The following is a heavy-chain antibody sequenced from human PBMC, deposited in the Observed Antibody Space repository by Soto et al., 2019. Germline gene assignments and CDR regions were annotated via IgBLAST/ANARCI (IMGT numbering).Heavy chain of an antibody. D-gene: IGHD2-21*01. CDR3: ARGRALHKPKRLRLAPDYYYGMDV. V-gene: IGHV1-69*01. Sequence: QVQLVQSGAEVKKPGSSVKVSCKASGGTFSSYAISWVRQAPGQGLEWMGGIIPIFGTANYAQKFQGRVTITADESTSTAYMELSSLRTEDTAVYYCARGRALHKPKRLRLAPDYYYGMDVWGQGTTVTVSS. CDR1: GGTFSSYA. CDR2: IIPIFGTA. J-gene: IGHJ6*02.